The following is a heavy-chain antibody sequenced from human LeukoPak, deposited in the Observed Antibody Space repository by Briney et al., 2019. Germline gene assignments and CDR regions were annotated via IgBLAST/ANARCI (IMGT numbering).Heavy chain of an antibody. J-gene: IGHJ4*02. CDR1: GGSISSYY. V-gene: IGHV4-59*08. CDR3: ARSFLYSSGWYPFDY. Sequence: PSETLSLTCTVSGGSISSYYWSWIRQPPGKGLEWIGYIYYSGSTNYNPSLKSRVTISVDTSKNQFSLKLSSVTAADTAVYYCARSFLYSSGWYPFDYWGQGTLVTVSS. D-gene: IGHD6-19*01. CDR2: IYYSGST.